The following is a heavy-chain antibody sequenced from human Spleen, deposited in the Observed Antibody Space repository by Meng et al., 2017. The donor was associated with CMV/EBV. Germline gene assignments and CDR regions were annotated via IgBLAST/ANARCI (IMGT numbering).Heavy chain of an antibody. CDR1: YTFSSYG. D-gene: IGHD3-9*01. Sequence: YTFSSYGISWLRQAPGQGLEWMGWISGYNNDTDYAQRLQDRVTMTTDTSTSTAYMELRSLRSDDTAVYYCARVLYDILTAYYTGDFDYWGQGTLVTVSS. V-gene: IGHV1-18*01. CDR3: ARVLYDILTAYYTGDFDY. CDR2: ISGYNNDT. J-gene: IGHJ4*02.